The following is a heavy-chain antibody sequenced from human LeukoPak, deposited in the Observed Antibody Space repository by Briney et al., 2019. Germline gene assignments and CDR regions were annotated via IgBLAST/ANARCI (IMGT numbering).Heavy chain of an antibody. CDR1: GYTFTSYY. J-gene: IGHJ5*02. Sequence: ASVKVSCKASGYTFTSYYMHWVRQAPGQGLEWMGIINPSGGSTSYAQKFQGRVTMTRDTSTSTVYMELSSLGSEDTAVYYCARDWKGIAAAGPWRWFDPWGQGTLVTVSS. CDR2: INPSGGST. V-gene: IGHV1-46*01. D-gene: IGHD6-13*01. CDR3: ARDWKGIAAAGPWRWFDP.